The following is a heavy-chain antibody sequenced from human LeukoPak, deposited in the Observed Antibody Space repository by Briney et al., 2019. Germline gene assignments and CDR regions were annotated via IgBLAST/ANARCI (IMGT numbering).Heavy chain of an antibody. CDR1: GGSFSSYY. D-gene: IGHD4-17*01. CDR3: ARVMGGPTVTPFDY. CDR2: IYYSGST. J-gene: IGHJ4*02. Sequence: SETLSLTCTVSGGSFSSYYWSWVRQPPGKGLEWIGYIYYSGSTNYNPSFKSRVTISVDTSKNQFSLKLSSVTAADTAVYYCARVMGGPTVTPFDYWGQGTLVTVSS. V-gene: IGHV4-59*01.